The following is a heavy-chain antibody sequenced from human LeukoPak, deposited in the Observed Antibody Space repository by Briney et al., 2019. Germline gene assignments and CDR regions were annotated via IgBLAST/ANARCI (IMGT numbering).Heavy chain of an antibody. D-gene: IGHD3-3*01. CDR2: ISGSGGST. V-gene: IGHV3-23*01. Sequence: GSLRLSCAASGFTFSSYAMSWVRQAPGKGLEWVSAISGSGGSTYYADSVKGRFTISRDNSKNTLYLQMNSLRAEDTAVYYCARGLEYYDFWSGYYYFDYWGQGTLVTVSS. J-gene: IGHJ4*02. CDR3: ARGLEYYDFWSGYYYFDY. CDR1: GFTFSSYA.